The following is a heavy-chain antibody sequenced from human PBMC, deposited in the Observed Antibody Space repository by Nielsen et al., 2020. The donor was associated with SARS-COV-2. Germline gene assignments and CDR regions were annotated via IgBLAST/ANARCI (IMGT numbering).Heavy chain of an antibody. Sequence: GESLKISCTASGFSFSNYGMHWVRQAPGKGLEWVAVIWYDGSNKYYADSVKGRFTISRDNSKNTLYLQMNSLRAEDTAVYYCARDGPVGATGFDYWGQGTLVTVSS. CDR1: GFSFSNYG. D-gene: IGHD1-26*01. CDR3: ARDGPVGATGFDY. CDR2: IWYDGSNK. V-gene: IGHV3-33*01. J-gene: IGHJ4*02.